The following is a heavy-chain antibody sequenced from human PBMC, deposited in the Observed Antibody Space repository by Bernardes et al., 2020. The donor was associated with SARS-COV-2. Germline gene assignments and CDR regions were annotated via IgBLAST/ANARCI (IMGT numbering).Heavy chain of an antibody. V-gene: IGHV4-34*01. CDR3: ARGLGLPFTLFGVVQSWWFDP. D-gene: IGHD3-3*01. J-gene: IGHJ5*02. CDR1: GGSFSGSS. Sequence: SETLSLTCAVYGGSFSGSSWSWMRQSPGQGLEWIGDINHSGSTNYNPSLKTRVTMSLDTSKNQFSLKLSSVTAADTAVYYCARGLGLPFTLFGVVQSWWFDPWCQGTLVTVSS. CDR2: INHSGST.